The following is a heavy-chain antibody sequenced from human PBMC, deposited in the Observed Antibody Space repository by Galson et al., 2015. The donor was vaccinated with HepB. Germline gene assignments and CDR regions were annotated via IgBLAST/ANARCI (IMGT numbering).Heavy chain of an antibody. V-gene: IGHV6-1*01. CDR1: GDSVSGNIVS. CDR2: TYFRSKWYY. D-gene: IGHD2-2*01. Sequence: CAISGDSVSGNIVSWNWIRQSPSRGLEWLGRTYFRSKWYYDYAVSVKSRIPINPDTSENQFSLQLQSVTPEDTAVYYCAGAGYCRSTYCFFAYWGQGTLVTVTS. CDR3: AGAGYCRSTYCFFAY. J-gene: IGHJ4*02.